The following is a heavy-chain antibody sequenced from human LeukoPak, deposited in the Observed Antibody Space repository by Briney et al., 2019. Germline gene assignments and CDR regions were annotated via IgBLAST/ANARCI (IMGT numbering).Heavy chain of an antibody. Sequence: QSGGSLRLSCAASGFTVSSNYMSWVRQAPGKGLEWVSVIYSGGSTYYADSVKGRFTISRDNSKNTLYLQMNSLRAEDTAVYYCARAGTRVTTYVSDAFDIWGQGTMVTVSS. V-gene: IGHV3-53*01. D-gene: IGHD4-17*01. J-gene: IGHJ3*02. CDR1: GFTVSSNY. CDR3: ARAGTRVTTYVSDAFDI. CDR2: IYSGGST.